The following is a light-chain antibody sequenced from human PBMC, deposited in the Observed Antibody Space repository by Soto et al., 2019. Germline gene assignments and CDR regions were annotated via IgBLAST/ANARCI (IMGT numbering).Light chain of an antibody. CDR2: GAS. CDR3: QQYDSGPLT. J-gene: IGKJ4*01. V-gene: IGKV3-15*01. CDR1: QSVTNRY. Sequence: EKVMTQSPATLSVSPGERATLSCRASQSVTNRYLAWYQQRPGQAPRLLIYGASTRATGIPDRFSGSGSGTEFTLTISSLQSEDFAVYYCQQYDSGPLTFGGGTKVEIK.